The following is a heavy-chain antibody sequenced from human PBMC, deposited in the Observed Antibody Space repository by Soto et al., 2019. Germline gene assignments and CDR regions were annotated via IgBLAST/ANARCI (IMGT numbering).Heavy chain of an antibody. D-gene: IGHD2-21*02. J-gene: IGHJ4*02. CDR3: AHFRGGGNSPLGDY. CDR1: GFSLTTSEVG. V-gene: IGHV2-5*02. Sequence: QITLKESGPTLVKPTQTLTLTCTFSGFSLTTSEVGVGWIRQPPGKALEWLAITYWDDEKRYSASLKSRLTITKDTSRNQVVLTMNSMEPVDTGTYYCAHFRGGGNSPLGDYWGQGTLVTVSS. CDR2: TYWDDEK.